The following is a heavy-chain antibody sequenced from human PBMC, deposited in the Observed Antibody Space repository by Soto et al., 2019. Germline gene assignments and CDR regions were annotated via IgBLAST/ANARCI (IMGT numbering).Heavy chain of an antibody. CDR2: IYPGDSDT. D-gene: IGHD6-19*01. Sequence: PGASLKISCKGSGYSFTSYWIGWVRQMPGKGLEWMGIIYPGDSDTRYSPSFQGQVTISADKSISTAYLQWSSLKASDTTMYYCARANSYSSGPSYYYMDVWGKGTTVTVSS. J-gene: IGHJ6*03. V-gene: IGHV5-51*01. CDR3: ARANSYSSGPSYYYMDV. CDR1: GYSFTSYW.